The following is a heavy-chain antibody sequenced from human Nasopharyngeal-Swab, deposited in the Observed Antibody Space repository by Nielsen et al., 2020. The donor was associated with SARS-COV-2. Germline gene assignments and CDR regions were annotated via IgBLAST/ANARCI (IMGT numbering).Heavy chain of an antibody. D-gene: IGHD3-22*01. CDR2: ISWHSGTI. CDR1: GFTFDDYA. CDR3: AKLPDSYDSTGYLDF. Sequence: GGSLRLSCAASGFTFDDYAMHWVRQAPGKGLEWVSGISWHSGTIGYADSVKGRVTISRDNAKNSLYLQMNSLRAEDTALYYCAKLPDSYDSTGYLDFWGQGALVTVSS. V-gene: IGHV3-9*01. J-gene: IGHJ4*02.